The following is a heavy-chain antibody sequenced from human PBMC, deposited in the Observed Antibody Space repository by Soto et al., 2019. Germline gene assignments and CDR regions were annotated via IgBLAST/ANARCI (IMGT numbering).Heavy chain of an antibody. D-gene: IGHD1-26*01. V-gene: IGHV4-4*02. CDR3: ARVSGSYYYGMDV. J-gene: IGHJ6*02. Sequence: SETLSLTCAVSGGSISGSNWWSWVRQPPGKGLEWIGEIYHSGSTKYNPSLKSRVTISVDKSKNQFSLKLSSVTAADTAVYYCARVSGSYYYGMDVWGQGTTVTAP. CDR2: IYHSGST. CDR1: GGSISGSNW.